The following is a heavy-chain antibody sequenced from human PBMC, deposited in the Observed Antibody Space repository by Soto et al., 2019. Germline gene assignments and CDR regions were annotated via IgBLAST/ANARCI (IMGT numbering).Heavy chain of an antibody. Sequence: QVQLVQSGAEEKKPGTSVQVSCQASGYTFTTYAMHWVRQAPGQRLEWMGWINAGNGSTKYSQKFQGRVTITRDTSAIASYIALSSLRSEDTAVYYCARAMAVPADFDYLVQGTLVTVSS. CDR1: GYTFTTYA. V-gene: IGHV1-3*05. CDR3: ARAMAVPADFDY. CDR2: INAGNGST. D-gene: IGHD4-17*01. J-gene: IGHJ4*02.